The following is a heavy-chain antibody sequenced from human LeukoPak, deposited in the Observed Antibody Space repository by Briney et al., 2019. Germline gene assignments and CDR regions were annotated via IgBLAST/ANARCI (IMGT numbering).Heavy chain of an antibody. Sequence: TSKTLSLTCAVSGGSISTTDFDWAWIRQPPGQGLEWIATISSSGKSYYNPYLMSRVTISVDTSKNQFSLDVTSVTAADTGLFYCARFKGGTGFDYWGRGILVIVS. V-gene: IGHV4-39*01. D-gene: IGHD1-26*01. CDR3: ARFKGGTGFDY. CDR2: ISSSGKS. CDR1: GGSISTTDFD. J-gene: IGHJ4*02.